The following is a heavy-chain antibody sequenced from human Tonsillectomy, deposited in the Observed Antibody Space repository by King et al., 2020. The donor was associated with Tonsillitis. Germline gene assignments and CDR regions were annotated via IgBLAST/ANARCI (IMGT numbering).Heavy chain of an antibody. D-gene: IGHD5-18*01. CDR1: GGSISSGGYS. Sequence: QLQESGSGLVKPSQTLSLTCAVSGGSISSGGYSWSWIRQPPGKGLEWIGYIYHSGSTYYNPSLKSRVTISVDRSKNQFSLKLSSVTAADTAVYYCASLYSYGSHFYYWGQGTLVTVSS. V-gene: IGHV4-30-2*01. CDR3: ASLYSYGSHFYY. J-gene: IGHJ4*02. CDR2: IYHSGST.